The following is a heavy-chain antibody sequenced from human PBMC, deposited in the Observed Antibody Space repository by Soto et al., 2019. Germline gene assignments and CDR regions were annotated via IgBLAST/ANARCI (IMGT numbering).Heavy chain of an antibody. V-gene: IGHV3-73*02. CDR1: GLTFSASA. D-gene: IGHD2-21*01. Sequence: EVQLVESGGGLVQPGGSLKLSCGASGLTFSASAMHWVRQAPGKGLEWVARIRDKSYNYATVYGAPVQGRFTISRDDSKSVAYLEMNSLRTDDTAVYYCCRHNPRWGSCDYWGQGTLVTVSS. CDR3: CRHNPRWGSCDY. J-gene: IGHJ4*02. CDR2: IRDKSYNYAT.